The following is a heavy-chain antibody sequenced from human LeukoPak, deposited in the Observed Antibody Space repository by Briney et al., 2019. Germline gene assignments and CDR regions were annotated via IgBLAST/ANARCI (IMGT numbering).Heavy chain of an antibody. CDR3: AHFYDFWTGFYSSGAFNV. Sequence: AGPTEATPTQTLTPTCTISGFSLSTSGVSVCWIRQPSGRTLEWLALISWDNDKRYSPTLKSMLTINKDTSKNQVVLTMTNMDPVDTATYYCAHFYDFWTGFYSSGAFNVWGQGTMVTVSS. D-gene: IGHD3-3*01. CDR2: ISWDNDK. J-gene: IGHJ3*01. V-gene: IGHV2-5*02. CDR1: GFSLSTSGVS.